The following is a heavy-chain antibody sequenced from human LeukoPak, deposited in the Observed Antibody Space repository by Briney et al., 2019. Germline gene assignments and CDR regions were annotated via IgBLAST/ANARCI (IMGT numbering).Heavy chain of an antibody. V-gene: IGHV3-33*01. J-gene: IGHJ3*02. CDR2: IWSDGSNS. CDR3: ARSSRDGYNGPDAFDI. Sequence: GGSLRLSCAASGFTFTSFTMHWVRQAPGKGLEWVALIWSDGSNSGYADSVKGRFTISRDNSKNTLFLHMNSLRAEDTAVYFCARSSRDGYNGPDAFDIWGQGTMVTVSS. D-gene: IGHD5-24*01. CDR1: GFTFTSFT.